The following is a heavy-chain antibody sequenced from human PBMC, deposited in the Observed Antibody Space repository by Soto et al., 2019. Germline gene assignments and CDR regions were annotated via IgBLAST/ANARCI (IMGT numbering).Heavy chain of an antibody. Sequence: GGALRLSCAASGFTFSSYGMNWVRQAPGKGLEWVSSISSSSSYIYYADSVKGRFTISRDNAKDTLYLQMNSLRAEDTAVYYCAKAGWQWPSSMDFYHHFMAVWGKGTTVTVSS. J-gene: IGHJ6*03. V-gene: IGHV3-21*01. CDR3: AKAGWQWPSSMDFYHHFMAV. D-gene: IGHD6-19*01. CDR2: ISSSSSYI. CDR1: GFTFSSYG.